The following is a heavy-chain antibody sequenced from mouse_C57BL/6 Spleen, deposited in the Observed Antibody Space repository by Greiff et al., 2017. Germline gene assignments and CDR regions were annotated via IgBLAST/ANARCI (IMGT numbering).Heavy chain of an antibody. CDR2: INPNNGGT. CDR1: GYTFTDYY. CDR3: ARLDWIITTVVATPDYAMDY. J-gene: IGHJ4*01. D-gene: IGHD1-1*01. Sequence: EVQLQQSGPELVKPGASVKISCKASGYTFTDYYMNWVKQSHGKSLEWIGDINPNNGGTSYNQKFKGKATLTVDKSSSTAYMELRSLTSEDSAVYYCARLDWIITTVVATPDYAMDYWGQGTSVTVSS. V-gene: IGHV1-26*01.